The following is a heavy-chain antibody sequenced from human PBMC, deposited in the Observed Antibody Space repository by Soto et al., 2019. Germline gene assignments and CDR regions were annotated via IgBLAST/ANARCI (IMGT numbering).Heavy chain of an antibody. CDR3: AREENCSGGTCYSEYFHR. D-gene: IGHD2-15*01. J-gene: IGHJ1*01. V-gene: IGHV1-46*01. CDR1: GYLFTAYS. CDR2: VNPSGGST. Sequence: ASVKVSCKASGYLFTAYSMHWVRLAPGQGLEWMGVVNPSGGSTKYAQNLQGRVTMTRDTSTTTIYMGLSSLRSDDTAIYYCAREENCSGGTCYSEYFHRWGQGTLVTVSS.